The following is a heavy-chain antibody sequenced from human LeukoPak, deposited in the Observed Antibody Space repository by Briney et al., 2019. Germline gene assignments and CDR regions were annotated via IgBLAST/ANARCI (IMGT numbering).Heavy chain of an antibody. Sequence: SETLSLTCAVYGGSFSGYYWSWIRQPPGKGLEWIGEINHSGSTNYNPSLKSRVTISVDTSKNQFSLKLSSATAADTAVYYCARGRLIDPWGQGTLVTVSS. V-gene: IGHV4-34*01. CDR1: GGSFSGYY. CDR2: INHSGST. CDR3: ARGRLIDP. D-gene: IGHD2-21*01. J-gene: IGHJ5*02.